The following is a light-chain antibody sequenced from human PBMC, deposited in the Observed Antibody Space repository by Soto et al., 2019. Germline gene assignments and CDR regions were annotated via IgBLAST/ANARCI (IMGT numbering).Light chain of an antibody. J-gene: IGLJ1*01. CDR1: SSDVGGYNY. Sequence: QSALTQPASVSGSPGQSITISCTGTSSDVGGYNYVSWYQQHPGKAPKLMIYEVSNRPSGVSNRFSGSKSGNTASLTISGLQAEDEADYYCSSYTSSSTIGDLGNGTKVT. CDR3: SSYTSSSTIGD. V-gene: IGLV2-14*01. CDR2: EVS.